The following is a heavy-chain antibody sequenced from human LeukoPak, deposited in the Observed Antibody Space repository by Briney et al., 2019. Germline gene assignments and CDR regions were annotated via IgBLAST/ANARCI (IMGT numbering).Heavy chain of an antibody. V-gene: IGHV3-48*01. CDR3: AKEAIVVVIATGAFDI. D-gene: IGHD2-21*01. CDR1: GFTFSSYS. Sequence: PGGSLRLSCAASGFTFSSYSMNWVRQAPGKGLEWVSYISSSSSTICYADSVKGRFTISRDNAKNSLYLQMNSLRAEDTAVYYCAKEAIVVVIATGAFDIWGQGTTVTVSS. J-gene: IGHJ3*02. CDR2: ISSSSSTI.